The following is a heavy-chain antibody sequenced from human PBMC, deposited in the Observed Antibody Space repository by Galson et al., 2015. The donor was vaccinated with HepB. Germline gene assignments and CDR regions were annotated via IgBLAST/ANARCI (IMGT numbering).Heavy chain of an antibody. CDR1: GYTFTSYG. CDR2: ISAYNGNT. V-gene: IGHV1-18*01. J-gene: IGHJ6*02. CDR3: ARDLKVWRPLYLPNGEYGDYANVYYYYYGMDV. D-gene: IGHD4-17*01. Sequence: SVKVSCKASGYTFTSYGISWVRQAPGQGLEWMGWISAYNGNTNYAQKLQGRVTMTTDISTSTAYMELRSLRSDDTAVYYCARDLKVWRPLYLPNGEYGDYANVYYYYYGMDVWGQGTTVTVSS.